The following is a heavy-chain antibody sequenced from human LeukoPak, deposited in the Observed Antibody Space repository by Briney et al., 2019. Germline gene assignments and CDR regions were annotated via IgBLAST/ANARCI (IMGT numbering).Heavy chain of an antibody. CDR3: ARQKHFDY. J-gene: IGHJ4*02. V-gene: IGHV4-34*01. CDR2: INHSGST. CDR1: GGSFSGYY. Sequence: SETLSLTRAVYGGSFSGYYWSSIRQPPGKGLEWIGEINHSGSTNYNPSLKSRVTISVDTSKNQFSLKLSSVTAADTAVYYCARQKHFDYWGQGTLVTVSS.